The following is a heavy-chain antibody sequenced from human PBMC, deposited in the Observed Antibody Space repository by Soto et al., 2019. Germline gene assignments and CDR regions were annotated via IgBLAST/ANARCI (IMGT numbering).Heavy chain of an antibody. J-gene: IGHJ5*01. CDR1: GYSISSGKY. CDR3: ARVGPLVPYYYDSSPYTFEKWYDS. V-gene: IGHV4-38-2*01. Sequence: SETLSLPCALSGYSISSGKYWGLRGRPPAKRPESLGSIYNRASTYYTPSLYSRVSLSSDRTNSRVSLILNSVTAAGTAVYYCARVGPLVPYYYDSSPYTFEKWYDSWGPIPLVT. CDR2: IYNRAST. D-gene: IGHD3-22*01.